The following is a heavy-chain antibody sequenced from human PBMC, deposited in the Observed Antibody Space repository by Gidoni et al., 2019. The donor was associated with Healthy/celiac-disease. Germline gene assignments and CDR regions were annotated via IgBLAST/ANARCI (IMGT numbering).Heavy chain of an antibody. V-gene: IGHV2-5*01. D-gene: IGHD3-22*01. CDR3: ARNDYYDSSGYYYYFDY. Sequence: QITLKESGPTLVKPTQTLTLTCPFPGFPPSTSAMGVGWLRQPPGKALAWLALIYCNYDKRYSPSLKSRLTITKDTSKNQVVLTMTNMDPVDTATYYCARNDYYDSSGYYYYFDYWGQGTLVTVSS. J-gene: IGHJ4*02. CDR1: GFPPSTSAMG. CDR2: IYCNYDK.